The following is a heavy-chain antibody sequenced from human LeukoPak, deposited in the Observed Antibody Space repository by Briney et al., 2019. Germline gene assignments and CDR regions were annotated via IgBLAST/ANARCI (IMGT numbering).Heavy chain of an antibody. D-gene: IGHD5-18*01. J-gene: IGHJ3*02. CDR1: GFTVSSNY. CDR2: IYSGGST. CDR3: ARAYGYYDAFDI. Sequence: PGGSLRLSCAASGFTVSSNYMSWVRQAPGKGLEWGSVIYSGGSTFYAASVKGRISISRDNSENTVYLQMNSLRAEDTAVYYCARAYGYYDAFDIWGQGTMVTVSS. V-gene: IGHV3-66*01.